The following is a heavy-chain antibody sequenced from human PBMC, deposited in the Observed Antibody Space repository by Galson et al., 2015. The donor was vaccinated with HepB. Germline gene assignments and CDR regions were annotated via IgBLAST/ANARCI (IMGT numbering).Heavy chain of an antibody. CDR1: GFTFSSYA. D-gene: IGHD3-9*01. CDR2: IPYDGSNK. J-gene: IGHJ6*02. CDR3: ARVSYDILTGYPDYYYYGMDV. V-gene: IGHV3-30*04. Sequence: SLRLSCAASGFTFSSYAMHWVRQAPGKGLEWVAVIPYDGSNKYYADSVKGRFTISRDNSKNTLYLQMNSLRAEDTAEDYCARVSYDILTGYPDYYYYGMDVWGQGSTVTVSS.